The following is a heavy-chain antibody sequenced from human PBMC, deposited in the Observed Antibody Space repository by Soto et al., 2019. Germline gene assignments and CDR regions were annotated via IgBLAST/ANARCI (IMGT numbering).Heavy chain of an antibody. J-gene: IGHJ6*02. CDR1: GYTFTSYG. Sequence: QVQLVQSGAEVKKPGASVKVSCKASGYTFTSYGISWVRQAPGQGLEWMGWISAYNGNTNYAQKLHGRVTMTTDTSTRTAYMALRSLRSDDTAVYYCARNRDYGDYPSSGMDVWGQGTTVTVSS. V-gene: IGHV1-18*04. D-gene: IGHD4-17*01. CDR2: ISAYNGNT. CDR3: ARNRDYGDYPSSGMDV.